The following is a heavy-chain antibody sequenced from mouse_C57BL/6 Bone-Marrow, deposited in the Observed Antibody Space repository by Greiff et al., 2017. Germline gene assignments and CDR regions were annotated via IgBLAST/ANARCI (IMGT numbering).Heavy chain of an antibody. D-gene: IGHD2-4*01. V-gene: IGHV2-9*01. CDR2: IWGGGST. CDR3: AKDDYDERYYAMDY. Sequence: VNVVESGPGLVAPSQSLSITCTVSGFSLTSYGVDWVRQPPGKGLEWLGVIWGGGSTNYNSALMSRLSISKDNSKSQVFLKMNSLQTDDTAMYYCAKDDYDERYYAMDYWGQGTSVTVSS. CDR1: GFSLTSYG. J-gene: IGHJ4*01.